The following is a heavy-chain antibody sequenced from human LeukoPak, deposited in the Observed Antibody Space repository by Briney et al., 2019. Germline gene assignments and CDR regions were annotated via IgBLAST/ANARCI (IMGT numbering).Heavy chain of an antibody. CDR2: FGPGSGEI. D-gene: IGHD3-9*01. V-gene: IGHV1-24*01. J-gene: IGHJ4*02. CDR3: ATGTRYDLLPF. Sequence: ASVKVSCKVSGYSITELSTHWVRQAPGRGLEWMGGFGPGSGEIIYEQKFQDRVTMTEGTSTDTAYMELSSLRSEDTALYYCATGTRYDLLPFWGQGTLVTVSS. CDR1: GYSITELS.